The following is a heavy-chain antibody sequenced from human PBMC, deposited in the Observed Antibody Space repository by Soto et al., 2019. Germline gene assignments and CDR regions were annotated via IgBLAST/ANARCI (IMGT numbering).Heavy chain of an antibody. D-gene: IGHD3-22*01. CDR2: INPITGGT. J-gene: IGHJ4*02. Sequence: ASVKVSCKASGYTFTIYYIHWVRQAPGQGLEWMGWINPITGGTNYAPNFQGRVTMTRETSITTAYMELSRLRSDDTAVYYCARNYYDSSDRDYLDYWGQGTPVTVYS. V-gene: IGHV1-2*02. CDR1: GYTFTIYY. CDR3: ARNYYDSSDRDYLDY.